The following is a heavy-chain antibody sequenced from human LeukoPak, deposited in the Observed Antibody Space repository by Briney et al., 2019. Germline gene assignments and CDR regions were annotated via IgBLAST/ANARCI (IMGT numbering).Heavy chain of an antibody. V-gene: IGHV3-30*18. D-gene: IGHD2-2*01. CDR3: AKCQGRVCSSTPHGMDV. Sequence: PGGSLRPSCAASGFILSSYGMHWVRQAPGKGQEWVAVVSFDGNNMYYGDSVKGRFTISRDNSKNTLYLQMNSLRAEDTAVYYCAKCQGRVCSSTPHGMDVWGRGTTVTVSS. J-gene: IGHJ6*02. CDR2: VSFDGNNM. CDR1: GFILSSYG.